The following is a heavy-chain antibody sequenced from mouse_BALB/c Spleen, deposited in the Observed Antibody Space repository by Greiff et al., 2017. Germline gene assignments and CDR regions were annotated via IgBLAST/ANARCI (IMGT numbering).Heavy chain of an antibody. Sequence: EVKVVESGPSLVKPSQTLSLTCSVTGDSITSGYWNWIRKFPGNKLEYMGYISYSGSTYYNPSLKSRISITRDTSKNQYYLQLNSVTTEDTATYYCARSQLGRGYFDYWGQGTTLTVSS. D-gene: IGHD4-1*02. CDR1: GDSITSGY. V-gene: IGHV3-8*02. J-gene: IGHJ2*01. CDR3: ARSQLGRGYFDY. CDR2: ISYSGST.